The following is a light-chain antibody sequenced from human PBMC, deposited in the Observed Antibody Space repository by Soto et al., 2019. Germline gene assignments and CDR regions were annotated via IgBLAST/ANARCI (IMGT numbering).Light chain of an antibody. Sequence: EIVMTQSPATLSVSPGERATLSCRASQSVSSNLAWYQQKPGQAPRLLIYGASTRATGIPARFSGSGSGTEFTLTISSLQSEDFAVYYRQQYNNWPPPFGGGTKVEIK. V-gene: IGKV3-15*01. CDR2: GAS. CDR1: QSVSSN. J-gene: IGKJ4*01. CDR3: QQYNNWPPP.